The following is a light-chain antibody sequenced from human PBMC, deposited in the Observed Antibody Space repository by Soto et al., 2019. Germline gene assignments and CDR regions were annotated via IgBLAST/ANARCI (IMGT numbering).Light chain of an antibody. V-gene: IGKV3-15*01. CDR3: QQYNNWPPNT. CDR2: DAS. CDR1: QSVSTN. Sequence: EIVMTQSPATLSVSPGERATHSCRARQSVSTNLAWYQQKPGQAPRLLIYDASTRATGIPARFSGSGSGTEFTLTISSLQSEDFAVYYCQQYNNWPPNTFGQGTKLEIK. J-gene: IGKJ2*01.